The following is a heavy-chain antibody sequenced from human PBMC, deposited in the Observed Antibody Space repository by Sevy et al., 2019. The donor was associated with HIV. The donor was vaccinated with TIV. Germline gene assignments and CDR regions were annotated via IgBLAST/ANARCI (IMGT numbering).Heavy chain of an antibody. Sequence: ASVKVSCKASGGTFSSYAISWVRQAPGQGLEWMGGIIPIFGTANYVQKFQGRVTITADESTSTAYMELSSLRSEDTAVYYCARTPLSGIAAGPVGFDPWGQGTLVTVSS. CDR3: ARTPLSGIAAGPVGFDP. V-gene: IGHV1-69*13. CDR1: GGTFSSYA. J-gene: IGHJ5*02. D-gene: IGHD6-13*01. CDR2: IIPIFGTA.